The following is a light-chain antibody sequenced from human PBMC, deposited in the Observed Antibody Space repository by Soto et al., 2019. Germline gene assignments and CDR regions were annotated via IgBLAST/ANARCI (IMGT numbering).Light chain of an antibody. V-gene: IGKV1-5*03. CDR2: XAS. J-gene: IGKJ1*01. Sequence: KQSASTLSASEGDRLTITCRASQGIXSGFVWYQVKPGIAPKFLNYXASNLESGVPSMFSGSGCGTEFTITISSLQAYDVATYYCQQYSGNWTFGQGTKVDIK. CDR3: QQYSGNWT. CDR1: QGIXSG.